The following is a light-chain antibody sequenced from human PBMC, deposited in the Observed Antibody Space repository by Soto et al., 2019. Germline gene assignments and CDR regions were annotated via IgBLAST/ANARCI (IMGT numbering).Light chain of an antibody. CDR3: AAWDDSLNGDV. CDR2: NNN. J-gene: IGLJ1*01. Sequence: QSVLTQPPSASGTPGQRVTISCSGSNSNIGSNTVNWYQQLPGTAPKLLIYNNNQRPSGVPDRFSGSKSGTSASLAISGLQSEDEADYYCAAWDDSLNGDVFGSGTKLTVL. CDR1: NSNIGSNT. V-gene: IGLV1-44*01.